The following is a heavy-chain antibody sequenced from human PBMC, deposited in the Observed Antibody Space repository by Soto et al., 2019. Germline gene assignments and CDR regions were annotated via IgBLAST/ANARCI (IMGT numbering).Heavy chain of an antibody. CDR2: ISSTGNTI. Sequence: QVQLVESGGGLVQTSGSLRIACVASGFTFSDYYMSWVRQAPGKGLEWVSYISSTGNTIYYADSVKGRFTISRDNAKKSVYLQMNKLRAEDTALYFCAKMSSENYYDPVFSWGQGTLVTVSS. CDR3: AKMSSENYYDPVFS. CDR1: GFTFSDYY. J-gene: IGHJ4*02. V-gene: IGHV3-11*01. D-gene: IGHD3-22*01.